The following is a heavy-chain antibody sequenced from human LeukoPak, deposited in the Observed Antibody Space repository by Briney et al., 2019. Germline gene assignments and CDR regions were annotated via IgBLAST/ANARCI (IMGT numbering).Heavy chain of an antibody. D-gene: IGHD5-24*01. CDR3: ARRALDGYIDT. CDR1: RYTFTSHW. CDR2: IYPDDSDT. V-gene: IGHV5-51*01. J-gene: IGHJ5*02. Sequence: GESLKISCKGSRYTFTSHWIVWVRQMPGKGLEWMGIIYPDDSDTRYRPSFQGQVTISADKSISTAYLQWSSLKASDTAMYYCARRALDGYIDTWGQGTLVTVSS.